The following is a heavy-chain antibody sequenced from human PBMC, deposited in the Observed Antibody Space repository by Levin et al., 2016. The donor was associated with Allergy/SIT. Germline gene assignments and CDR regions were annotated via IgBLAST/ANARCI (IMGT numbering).Heavy chain of an antibody. CDR1: GFTFSSYS. D-gene: IGHD5-18*01. CDR3: ARVRYGYGLTPPDY. J-gene: IGHJ4*02. V-gene: IGHV3-48*01. Sequence: GGSLRLSCAASGFTFSSYSMIWVRQAPGKGLEWISYITYSSSTIHYADSVKGRFTISGDNAKNSLYLQMNSLGADDTAVYYCARVRYGYGLTPPDYWGQGTLVTVSS. CDR2: ITYSSSTI.